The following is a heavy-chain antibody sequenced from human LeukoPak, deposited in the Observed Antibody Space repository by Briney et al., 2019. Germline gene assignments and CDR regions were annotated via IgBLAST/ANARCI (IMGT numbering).Heavy chain of an antibody. V-gene: IGHV4-31*03. CDR3: ARTRDLAGALDY. CDR1: GGSISSGGYY. D-gene: IGHD1-26*01. J-gene: IGHJ4*02. CDR2: IYYSGST. Sequence: PSETLSLTCTVSGGSISSGGYYWSWIRQHPGKGLEWIGYIYYSGSTYYNPSLKSRVTISVDTSKNQFSLKLSSVTAADTAVYYCARTRDLAGALDYWGQGTLVTVSS.